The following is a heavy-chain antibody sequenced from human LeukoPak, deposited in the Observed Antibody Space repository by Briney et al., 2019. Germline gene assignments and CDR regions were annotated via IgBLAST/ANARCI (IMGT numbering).Heavy chain of an antibody. J-gene: IGHJ4*02. CDR1: GGSISSYY. V-gene: IGHV4-59*08. CDR2: IYYSGST. Sequence: SETLSLTCTVSGGSISSYYWSWIRQPPGKGLEWIGYIYYSGSTDYNPSLKSRVTISVDTSKNKFSLKLSSVTAADTAVYYCARGDGDVAQDWGQGTLVTVSS. D-gene: IGHD5-24*01. CDR3: ARGDGDVAQD.